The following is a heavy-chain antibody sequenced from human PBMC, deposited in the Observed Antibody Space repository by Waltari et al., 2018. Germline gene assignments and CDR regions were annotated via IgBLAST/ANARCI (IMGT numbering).Heavy chain of an antibody. J-gene: IGHJ4*02. V-gene: IGHV4-59*11. CDR3: ARAPGGANFDY. D-gene: IGHD2-8*02. Sequence: QVQLQESGPGLVKPSETLSLTCTVSGGSISSHYWSWIRQPPGKGLEWIGYIYYSGSTNYNPSLKSRVTISVDTSKNQFSLKLSSVTAADTAVYYCARAPGGANFDYWGQGTLVTVSS. CDR2: IYYSGST. CDR1: GGSISSHY.